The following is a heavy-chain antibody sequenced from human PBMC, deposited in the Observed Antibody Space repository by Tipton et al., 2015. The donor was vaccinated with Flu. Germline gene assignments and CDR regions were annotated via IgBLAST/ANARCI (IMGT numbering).Heavy chain of an antibody. CDR1: GFTLDDYA. CDR2: ISWNSGSI. V-gene: IGHV3-9*01. Sequence: RSLRLSCAASGFTLDDYAMHWVRQAPGKGLEWVSGISWNSGSIGYADSVKGRFTISRDNAKNSLYLQMNSLRAEDTALYYGAVLYGSGSYFGDYWGQGTLVTVSS. D-gene: IGHD3-10*01. J-gene: IGHJ4*02. CDR3: AVLYGSGSYFGDY.